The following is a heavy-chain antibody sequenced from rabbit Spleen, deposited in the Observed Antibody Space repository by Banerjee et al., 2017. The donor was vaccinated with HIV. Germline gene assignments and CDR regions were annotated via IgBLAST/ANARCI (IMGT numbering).Heavy chain of an antibody. CDR2: IYGGSSGST. J-gene: IGHJ4*01. CDR3: ARSPGSSVNL. CDR1: GFSFSSIYY. V-gene: IGHV1S40*01. Sequence: QSLEESGGDLVKPGASLTLTCTASGFSFSSIYYMCWVRQAPGKGLEWIGCIYGGSSGSTAYASWAKGRFTISKTSSTTVTLQLNSLTAADTATYFCARSPGSSVNLWGQGTLVTVS. D-gene: IGHD1-1*01.